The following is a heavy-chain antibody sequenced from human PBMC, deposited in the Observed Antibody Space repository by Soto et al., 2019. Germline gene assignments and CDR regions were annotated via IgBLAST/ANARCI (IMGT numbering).Heavy chain of an antibody. CDR1: GFSLSSTRMA. CDR3: AHIVVAGLGYYFDY. D-gene: IGHD6-19*01. J-gene: IGHJ4*02. CDR2: IYWDDDK. Sequence: QITLKESGPTLVKPTQTLTLTCTFSGFSLSSTRMAVGWIRQPPGKALEWLALIYWDDDKRYSPFLKSRLTISTATSKTQVVLTMSIMDPVDTARYYCAHIVVAGLGYYFDYWGQGTLVTVSS. V-gene: IGHV2-5*02.